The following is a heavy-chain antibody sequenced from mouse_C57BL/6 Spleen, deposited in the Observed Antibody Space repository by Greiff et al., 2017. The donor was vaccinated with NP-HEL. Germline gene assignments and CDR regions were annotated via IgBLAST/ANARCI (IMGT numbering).Heavy chain of an antibody. Sequence: VKLQESGPELVKPGASVKISCKASGYAFSSSWMNWVKQRPGKGLEWIGRIYPGDGDTNYNGKFKGKATLTADKSSSTAYMQLSSLTSEDSAVYFCARGTTVVAYYFDYWGQGTTLTVSS. CDR2: IYPGDGDT. CDR1: GYAFSSSW. V-gene: IGHV1-82*01. CDR3: ARGTTVVAYYFDY. J-gene: IGHJ2*01. D-gene: IGHD1-1*01.